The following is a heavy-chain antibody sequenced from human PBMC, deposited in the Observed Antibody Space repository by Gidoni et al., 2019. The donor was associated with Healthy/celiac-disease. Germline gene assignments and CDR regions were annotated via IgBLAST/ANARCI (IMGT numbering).Heavy chain of an antibody. CDR1: GFPFISYA. CDR3: VKEAGAYYYGSGSYYFDY. J-gene: IGHJ4*02. CDR2: ISSNGGST. Sequence: EVQLVESGGGLVQPGGSLRLSCSASGFPFISYALHWVRQAPGKGLEYGSAISSNGGSTYYADSVKGRFTISRDNSKNTLYLQMSSLRAEDTAVYYCVKEAGAYYYGSGSYYFDYWGQGTLVTVSS. D-gene: IGHD3-10*01. V-gene: IGHV3-64D*06.